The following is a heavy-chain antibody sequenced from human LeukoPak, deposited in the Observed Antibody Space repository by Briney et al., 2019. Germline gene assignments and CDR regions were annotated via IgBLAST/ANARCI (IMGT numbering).Heavy chain of an antibody. V-gene: IGHV1-8*01. CDR1: GYTFTSYD. Sequence: ASVKVSCKASGYTFTSYDINWVRQATGQGLEWMGWMNPNSGNTGYAQKFQGRVTMTRNTSISTAYMELSSLRSEDTAVYYCARGSTVTTSSKRAPYYYYMDVWGKGTTVTVSS. CDR2: MNPNSGNT. CDR3: ARGSTVTTSSKRAPYYYYMDV. J-gene: IGHJ6*03. D-gene: IGHD4-17*01.